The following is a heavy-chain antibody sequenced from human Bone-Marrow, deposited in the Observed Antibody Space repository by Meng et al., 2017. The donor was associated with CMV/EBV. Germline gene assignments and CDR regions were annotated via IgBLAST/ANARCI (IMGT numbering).Heavy chain of an antibody. CDR1: GFTFSAYY. CDR2: ISSGGSTI. D-gene: IGHD3-3*01. Sequence: GESLKISCAASGFTFSAYYMSWIRQAPGKGLEWVSYISSGGSTIYYAGSVKGRFTISRDNAKNSLYLQMNSLRAEDTAVYYCARAVDSELHFWSGYYPYYYYGMDVWGQGTTVTVSS. V-gene: IGHV3-11*01. CDR3: ARAVDSELHFWSGYYPYYYYGMDV. J-gene: IGHJ6*02.